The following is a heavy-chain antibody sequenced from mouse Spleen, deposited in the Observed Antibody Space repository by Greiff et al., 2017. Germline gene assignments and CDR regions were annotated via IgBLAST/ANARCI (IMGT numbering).Heavy chain of an antibody. CDR3: ARGYYDGSLYWYFDV. Sequence: ESGPGLVKPSQSLSLTCSVTGYSITSGYYWNWIRQFPGNKLEWMGYISYDGSNNYNPSLKNRISITRDTSKNQFFLKLNSVTTEDTATYYCARGYYDGSLYWYFDVWGAGTTVTVSS. CDR2: ISYDGSN. J-gene: IGHJ1*01. CDR1: GYSITSGYY. D-gene: IGHD1-1*01. V-gene: IGHV3-6*01.